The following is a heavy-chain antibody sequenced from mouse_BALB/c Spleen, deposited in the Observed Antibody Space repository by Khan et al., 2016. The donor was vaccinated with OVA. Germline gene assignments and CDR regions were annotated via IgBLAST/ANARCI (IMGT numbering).Heavy chain of an antibody. J-gene: IGHJ2*01. D-gene: IGHD1-1*01. CDR1: GYSITSDYA. CDR2: ISYSGNT. CDR3: ARIYGGDFDY. V-gene: IGHV3-2*02. Sequence: EVQLQESGPGLVKPSQSLSLTCTVTGYSITSDYAWNWIRQFPGNKLEWMGYISYSGNTKYNPSLKSRISITRDTSKNQFFLQLNSVTIEDTATYYCARIYGGDFDYWGKGTTLTVSS.